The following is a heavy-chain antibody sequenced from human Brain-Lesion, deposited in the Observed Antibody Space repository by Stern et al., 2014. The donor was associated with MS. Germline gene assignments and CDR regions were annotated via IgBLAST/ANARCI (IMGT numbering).Heavy chain of an antibody. V-gene: IGHV3-23*01. CDR1: GFSFSTYA. CDR3: AKWPHHIAVAGTRYFQH. D-gene: IGHD6-19*01. Sequence: EVQLLQSGGGLVQPGGALRLSCAASGFSFSTYALSWVRQTPGKGLQWVSVISGRGGRTYYADSVKGRFTISRDNSKNTLYLQMDSRRADDTAVYYCAKWPHHIAVAGTRYFQHWGQGTLVTVSS. J-gene: IGHJ1*01. CDR2: ISGRGGRT.